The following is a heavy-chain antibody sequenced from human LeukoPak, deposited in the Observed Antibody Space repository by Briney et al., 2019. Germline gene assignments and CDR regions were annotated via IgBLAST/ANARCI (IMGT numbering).Heavy chain of an antibody. CDR3: ARDRGSGSYREAFDI. CDR1: GFTFSSYS. Sequence: GGSLRLSCAASGFTFSSYSMSWVRQAPGKGLEWVANIKQDGSEKYYVDSVKGRFTISRDNAKNSLYLQMNSLRAEDTAVYYCARDRGSGSYREAFDIWGQGTMVTVSS. D-gene: IGHD3-10*01. J-gene: IGHJ3*02. V-gene: IGHV3-7*01. CDR2: IKQDGSEK.